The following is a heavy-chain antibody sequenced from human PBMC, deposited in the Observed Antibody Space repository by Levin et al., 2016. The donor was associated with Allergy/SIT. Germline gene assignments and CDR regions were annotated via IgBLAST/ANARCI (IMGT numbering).Heavy chain of an antibody. CDR2: MNPNSGNT. J-gene: IGHJ6*02. CDR3: ARVVGATWVKSPYGMDV. V-gene: IGHV1-8*01. D-gene: IGHD1-26*01. Sequence: WVRQAPGQGLEWMGWMNPNSGNTGYAQKFQGRVTMTRNTSISTAYMELSSLRSEDTAVYYCARVVGATWVKSPYGMDVWGQGTTVTVSS.